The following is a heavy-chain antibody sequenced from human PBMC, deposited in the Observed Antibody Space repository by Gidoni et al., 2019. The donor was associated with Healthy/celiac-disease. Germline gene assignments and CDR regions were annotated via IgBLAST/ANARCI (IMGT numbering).Heavy chain of an antibody. V-gene: IGHV3-9*01. J-gene: IGHJ6*02. Sequence: EVQLVESGGGLVQPGRSLRLSCAASGFTFDDYAMHWVRQAPGKGLEWVSGISWNSGSIGYADSVKGRFTISRDNAKNSLYLQMNSLRAEDTALYYCAKDYRIVGATTAYYGMDVWGQGTTVTVSS. CDR2: ISWNSGSI. CDR1: GFTFDDYA. D-gene: IGHD1-26*01. CDR3: AKDYRIVGATTAYYGMDV.